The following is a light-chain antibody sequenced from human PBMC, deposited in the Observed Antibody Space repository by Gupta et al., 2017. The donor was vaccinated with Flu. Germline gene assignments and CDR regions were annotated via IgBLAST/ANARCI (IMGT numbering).Light chain of an antibody. CDR1: SSNIGSNT. J-gene: IGLJ2*01. V-gene: IGLV1-44*01. Sequence: QSVLTQPPSASGTPGQRVSISCSGSSSNIGSNTVSWYQYLPGAAPILLSNADSQRPSGVPDRFSGSKSGTSASLAISDLQSEDESDYYCAAWDDRLDVVVFGGGTRLTVL. CDR3: AAWDDRLDVVV. CDR2: ADS.